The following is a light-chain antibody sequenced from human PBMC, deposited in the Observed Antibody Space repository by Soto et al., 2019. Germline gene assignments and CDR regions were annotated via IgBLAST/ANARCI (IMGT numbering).Light chain of an antibody. CDR2: DAS. V-gene: IGKV3-11*01. J-gene: IGKJ4*01. CDR3: QKRSNWPLT. Sequence: EIVLTQSPATLSLSPGERATLSCRTSQSVSSYLAWYQQKPGLAPRLLIYDASNRATGIPARFSGSGSGTDFTLTISSLEPEDFAVYYCQKRSNWPLTFGGGTKVEIK. CDR1: QSVSSY.